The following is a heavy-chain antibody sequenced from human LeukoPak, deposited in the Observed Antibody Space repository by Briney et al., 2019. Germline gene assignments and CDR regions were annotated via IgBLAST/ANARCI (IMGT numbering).Heavy chain of an antibody. J-gene: IGHJ4*02. CDR1: GGSISSYY. D-gene: IGHD3-22*01. CDR2: IYTSGST. CDR3: ARGGGDHNYYDSSGSKSDFDY. Sequence: SETLSLTCTVSGGSISSYYWSWIRQPAGKGLEWIGRIYTSGSTNYNPSLKSRVTMSVDTSKNQFSLKLSSVTAADTAVYYCARGGGDHNYYDSSGSKSDFDYWGQGTLVTVSS. V-gene: IGHV4-4*07.